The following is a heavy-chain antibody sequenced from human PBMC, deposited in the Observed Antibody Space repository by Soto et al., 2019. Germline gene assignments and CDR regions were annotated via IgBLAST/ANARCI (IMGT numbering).Heavy chain of an antibody. D-gene: IGHD6-19*01. CDR2: ISYDGSNQ. CDR3: VREGGDLRGSGVFDY. V-gene: IGHV3-30*03. Sequence: SLRLSCAASGFTFNIYGMHWVRQAPDKGLEWVALISYDGSNQYYADSVKGRFTVSRDNANNSLSLQLNSLRREDTAVYYCVREGGDLRGSGVFDYWGQGTLVTVSS. CDR1: GFTFNIYG. J-gene: IGHJ4*02.